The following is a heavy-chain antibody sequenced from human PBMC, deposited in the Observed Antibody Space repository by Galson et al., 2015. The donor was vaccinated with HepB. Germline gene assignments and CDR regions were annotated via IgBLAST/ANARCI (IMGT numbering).Heavy chain of an antibody. CDR1: GGTFSSYA. CDR3: ARGAGLGYCSSTSCYTRGYYGMDV. Sequence: SVKVSCKASGGTFSSYAISWVRQAPGQGLEWMGGIIPIFGTANYAQKFQGRVTITADESTSTAYMELSSLRSEDTAVYYCARGAGLGYCSSTSCYTRGYYGMDVWGQGTTVTVSS. J-gene: IGHJ6*02. D-gene: IGHD2-2*02. CDR2: IIPIFGTA. V-gene: IGHV1-69*13.